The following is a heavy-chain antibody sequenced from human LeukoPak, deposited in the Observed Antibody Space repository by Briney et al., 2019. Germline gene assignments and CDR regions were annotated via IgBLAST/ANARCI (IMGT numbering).Heavy chain of an antibody. CDR2: IYNDGRT. V-gene: IGHV3-53*01. Sequence: PAGYLRRSGAAAGFTGRSFYMSWVRQAPGKGLEWVSVIYNDGRTFDADSVEGRFTIAGDDSKNTLSLQMNSLRADDTAVYYCARGTGEVTAGYYWGQGTLVTVSS. CDR3: ARGTGEVTAGYY. D-gene: IGHD2-21*02. CDR1: GFTGRSFY. J-gene: IGHJ4*02.